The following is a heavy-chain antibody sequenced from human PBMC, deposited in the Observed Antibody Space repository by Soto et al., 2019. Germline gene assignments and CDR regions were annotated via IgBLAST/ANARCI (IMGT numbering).Heavy chain of an antibody. J-gene: IGHJ5*02. CDR3: AKELAYGNYVVVGWFDP. D-gene: IGHD4-17*01. CDR2: ISGTGATT. V-gene: IGHV3-23*01. CDR1: GFTFSGYA. Sequence: EVQLLESGGDLVQPGGSLRLSCAASGFTFSGYAMSWVRQAPGKGLEWVSSISGTGATTYYADSVKGRFTISRDNSKNTLYLQMNSLRAEDTAVYYCAKELAYGNYVVVGWFDPWGQGTLVTVSS.